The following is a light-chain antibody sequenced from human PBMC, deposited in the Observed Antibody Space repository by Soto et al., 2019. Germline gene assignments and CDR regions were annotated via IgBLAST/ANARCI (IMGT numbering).Light chain of an antibody. CDR1: SGDIGGYDY. V-gene: IGLV2-8*01. CDR3: LSYTASSTFV. J-gene: IGLJ1*01. CDR2: EVT. Sequence: QSVLTQPPSASGSPGQSVTISCTGTSGDIGGYDYVSWYQQHPGKAPKLMIYEVTKRPLGVPDRFSGSKSDNTASLTISGLQTEDEADYYCLSYTASSTFVFGTGTKVTVL.